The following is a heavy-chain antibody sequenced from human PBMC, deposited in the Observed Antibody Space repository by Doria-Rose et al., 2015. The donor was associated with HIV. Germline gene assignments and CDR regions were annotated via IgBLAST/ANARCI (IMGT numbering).Heavy chain of an antibody. Sequence: QVTLKEPGPVLVKPTETLTLTCTVSGVSLSSPGMGVSWIRQPPGKALEWLANMFSDDERSYTTSLKSRLTISRGTSKSQVVLTMTDMDPVDTATYYCARIKSSRWYHKYYFDFWGQGALVIVSA. J-gene: IGHJ4*02. CDR2: MFSDDER. V-gene: IGHV2-26*01. CDR1: GVSLSSPGMG. D-gene: IGHD6-13*01. CDR3: ARIKSSRWYHKYYFDF.